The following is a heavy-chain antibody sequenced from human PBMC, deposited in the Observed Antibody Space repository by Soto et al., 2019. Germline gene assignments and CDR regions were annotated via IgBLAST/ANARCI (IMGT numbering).Heavy chain of an antibody. Sequence: GGSLRLSCAVSGFTLSTFAMHWVRQAPGKGLEWVATTSYDGLNTFYGESVRGRFSISRDTSRNTLFLQMNSLKTEDTAVYYCAKSSSGLRDYFDSWGRGTLVTVSS. CDR3: AKSSSGLRDYFDS. V-gene: IGHV3-30-3*02. D-gene: IGHD3-10*01. CDR1: GFTLSTFA. CDR2: TSYDGLNT. J-gene: IGHJ4*02.